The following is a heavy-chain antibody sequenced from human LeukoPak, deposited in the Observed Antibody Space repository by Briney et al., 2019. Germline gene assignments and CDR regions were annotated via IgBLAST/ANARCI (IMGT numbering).Heavy chain of an antibody. CDR3: ARRYSYSSLPDY. CDR1: GGSISSGDYY. D-gene: IGHD6-19*01. J-gene: IGHJ4*02. Sequence: SQTLSLTCTVSGGSISSGDYYWSWIRQPAGKGLELIGSIYYTGSTYYNPSLKSRVTISVDTSKNQFSLKLSSVTAADTAVYYCARRYSYSSLPDYWGQRTLVTVSS. V-gene: IGHV4-30-2*03. CDR2: IYYTGST.